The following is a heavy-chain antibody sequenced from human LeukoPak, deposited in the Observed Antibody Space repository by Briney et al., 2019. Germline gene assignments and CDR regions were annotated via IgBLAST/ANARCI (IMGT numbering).Heavy chain of an antibody. CDR3: ARHPTLTSGGNFDY. CDR1: GGSISSYY. Sequence: PSETLSLTCTASGGSISSYYWSWIRQPAGKGLEWIGRIYTSGSTNYNPSLKSRVTISVDTSKNRLSLKLSSVTAADTAVYYCARHPTLTSGGNFDYWGQGTLVTVSS. D-gene: IGHD1-14*01. V-gene: IGHV4-4*07. J-gene: IGHJ4*02. CDR2: IYTSGST.